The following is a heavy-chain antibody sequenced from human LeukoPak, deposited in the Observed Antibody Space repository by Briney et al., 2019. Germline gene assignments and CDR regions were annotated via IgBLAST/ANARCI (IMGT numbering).Heavy chain of an antibody. CDR2: ISAYNGNT. CDR1: GYTFTSYG. CDR3: ARDWPYYDSSGYYGGWFDP. V-gene: IGHV1-18*01. D-gene: IGHD3-22*01. J-gene: IGHJ5*02. Sequence: ASVKVSCKASGYTFTSYGTSWVRQAPGQGLEWMGWISAYNGNTNYAQKLQGRVTMTTDTSTSTAYMELRSLRSDDTAVYYCARDWPYYDSSGYYGGWFDPWGQGTLVTVSS.